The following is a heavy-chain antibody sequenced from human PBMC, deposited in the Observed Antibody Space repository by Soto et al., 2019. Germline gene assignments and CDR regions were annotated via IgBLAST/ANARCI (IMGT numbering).Heavy chain of an antibody. J-gene: IGHJ4*02. CDR2: IWYDGSNK. CDR1: GFTFSSYG. V-gene: IGHV3-33*01. Sequence: QVQLVESGGGVVQPGRSLRLSCAASGFTFSSYGMHWVRQAPGKGLEWVAVIWYDGSNKYYADSVKGRFTISRDNSKNTLYLQMNSLRAEDTAVYHCARDGTTVTIDYWGQGTLVTVSS. D-gene: IGHD4-17*01. CDR3: ARDGTTVTIDY.